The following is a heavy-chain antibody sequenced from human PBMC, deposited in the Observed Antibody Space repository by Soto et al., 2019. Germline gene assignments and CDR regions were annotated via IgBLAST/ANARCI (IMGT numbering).Heavy chain of an antibody. J-gene: IGHJ3*02. Sequence: PSETLSLTCTVSGGSISSSSYYWGWIRQPPWKGLEWIGSIYYSGSTYYNPSLKSRVTISVDTSKNQFSLKLSSVTAADTAVYYCARRRASSSWYGRFAFDIWGQGXMVTV. D-gene: IGHD6-13*01. CDR1: GGSISSSSYY. CDR2: IYYSGST. CDR3: ARRRASSSWYGRFAFDI. V-gene: IGHV4-39*01.